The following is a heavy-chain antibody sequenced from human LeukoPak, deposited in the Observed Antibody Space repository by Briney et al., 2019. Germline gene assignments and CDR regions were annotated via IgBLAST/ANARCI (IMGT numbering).Heavy chain of an antibody. CDR2: IYHSGST. D-gene: IGHD2-21*01. J-gene: IGHJ4*02. V-gene: IGHV4-38-2*02. CDR1: GYSISSGYY. Sequence: SETLSLTCTVSGYSISSGYYWGWIRQPPGKGLEWIGSIYHSGSTYYNPSLKSRVTISVDTSKNQFSLKLTSVTAADTAVYYCARGVNRGYFDYCGQGTLVTVSS. CDR3: ARGVNRGYFDY.